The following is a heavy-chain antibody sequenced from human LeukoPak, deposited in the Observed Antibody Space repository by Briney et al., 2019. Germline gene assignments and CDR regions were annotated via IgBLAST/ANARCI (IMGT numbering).Heavy chain of an antibody. CDR2: IYHSGST. CDR3: ARLCSTSCYLDP. D-gene: IGHD2-2*01. J-gene: IGHJ5*02. CDR1: GYSISSGYY. V-gene: IGHV4-38-2*01. Sequence: SETLSLTCAVSGYSISSGYYWGWIRQPPGKGLEWIGSIYHSGSTYYNPSLKSRVTISVDTSKNQFSLKLSSVTAADTAVYYCARLCSTSCYLDPWGQGTPVTVSS.